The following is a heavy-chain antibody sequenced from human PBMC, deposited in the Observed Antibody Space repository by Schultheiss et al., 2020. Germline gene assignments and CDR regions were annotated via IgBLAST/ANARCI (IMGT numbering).Heavy chain of an antibody. Sequence: SETLSLTCTVSGGSIRSGGYYWSWIRQPPGKGLEWIGEINHSGSTNYNPSLKSRVTISVDTSKNQFSLKLSSVTAADTAVYYCARGAWGGYYPWYYGMDVWGQGTTVTVSS. D-gene: IGHD3-3*01. CDR3: ARGAWGGYYPWYYGMDV. V-gene: IGHV4-61*08. CDR1: GGSIRSGGYY. CDR2: INHSGST. J-gene: IGHJ6*02.